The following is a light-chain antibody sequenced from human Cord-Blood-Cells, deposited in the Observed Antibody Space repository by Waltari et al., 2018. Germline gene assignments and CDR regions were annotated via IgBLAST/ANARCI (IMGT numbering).Light chain of an antibody. V-gene: IGKV4-1*01. CDR1: QSVLYSSNNKNY. Sequence: DIVMTQSPDPLPVSLAKRATTTSKSTQSVLYSSNNKNYLAWYQQKPGQPPKLLIYWASTRESGVPDRFSGSGSGTDFTLTISSLQAEDVAVYYCQQYYSTPLTFGGGTKEEIK. CDR2: WAS. CDR3: QQYYSTPLT. J-gene: IGKJ4*01.